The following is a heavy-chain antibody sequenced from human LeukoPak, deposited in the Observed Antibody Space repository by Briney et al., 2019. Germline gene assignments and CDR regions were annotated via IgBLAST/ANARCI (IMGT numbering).Heavy chain of an antibody. Sequence: GESLKISCKASGYSFISYWIGWVRQMPGKGLEWMGIIYPGDSETRYSPSFQGQISISVDKSISTAYLQWSSLKASDTAMYYCARALPGINNWNEFDYWGQGARVTVSS. CDR2: IYPGDSET. V-gene: IGHV5-51*01. D-gene: IGHD1-20*01. J-gene: IGHJ4*02. CDR3: ARALPGINNWNEFDY. CDR1: GYSFISYW.